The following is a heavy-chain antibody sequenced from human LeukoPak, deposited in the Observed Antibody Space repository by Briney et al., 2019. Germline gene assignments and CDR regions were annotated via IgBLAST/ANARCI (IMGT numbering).Heavy chain of an antibody. CDR2: IYYSGST. V-gene: IGHV4-30-4*08. CDR3: AREGETYYGSGSYYMPPSYYYYMDV. J-gene: IGHJ6*03. CDR1: GGSISSGDYY. Sequence: SETLSLTCTVSGGSISSGDYYWSWIRQPPGKGLEWIGYIYYSGSTYYNPSPKSRVTISVDTSKNQFSLKLSSVTAADTAVYYCAREGETYYGSGSYYMPPSYYYYMDVWGKGTTVTVSS. D-gene: IGHD3-10*01.